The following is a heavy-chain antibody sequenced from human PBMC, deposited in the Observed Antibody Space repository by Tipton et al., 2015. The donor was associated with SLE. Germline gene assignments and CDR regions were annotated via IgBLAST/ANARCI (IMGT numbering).Heavy chain of an antibody. D-gene: IGHD3-10*01. CDR1: GFTVSSNY. CDR3: AKDFLWFGEESAFDI. Sequence: SLRLSCAASGFTVSSNYMSWVRQAPGKGLEWVSVIYSGGSTYYADSVKGRFTISRDNSKNTLYLQMNSLRAEDTAVYYCAKDFLWFGEESAFDIWGQGTMVTVSS. V-gene: IGHV3-53*05. CDR2: IYSGGST. J-gene: IGHJ3*02.